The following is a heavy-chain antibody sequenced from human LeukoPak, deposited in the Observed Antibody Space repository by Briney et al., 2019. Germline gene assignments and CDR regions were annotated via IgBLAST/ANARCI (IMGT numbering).Heavy chain of an antibody. J-gene: IGHJ4*02. CDR2: ISGGGGTT. CDR3: AKDKSFSGYSVY. CDR1: GFRLSAIY. D-gene: IGHD1-26*01. V-gene: IGHV3-23*01. Sequence: PGGSLRLSCTVSGFRLSAIYLSWVRHVPGKGLQWVSAISGGGGTTYYADSVKGRFTISRDNSKNTLYLQVNSLRAEDTAVYYCAKDKSFSGYSVYWGQGTLVTVSS.